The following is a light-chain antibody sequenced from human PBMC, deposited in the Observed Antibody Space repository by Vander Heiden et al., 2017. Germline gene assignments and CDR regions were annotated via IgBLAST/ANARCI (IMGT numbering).Light chain of an antibody. V-gene: IGKV1-33*01. J-gene: IGKJ2*01. Sequence: DIQMTQSPSSLSASVGDRVTITCQASQDINIFLNWYQQKPGKAPELLMYDASKLEIGVPSRFSGSGSGTDFTFTINSLQPEDGATYYCLHYDNLPFTVGQGTKVEIK. CDR2: DAS. CDR1: QDINIF. CDR3: LHYDNLPFT.